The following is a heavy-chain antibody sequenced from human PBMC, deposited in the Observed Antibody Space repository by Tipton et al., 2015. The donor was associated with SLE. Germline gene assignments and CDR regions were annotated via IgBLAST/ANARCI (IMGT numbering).Heavy chain of an antibody. D-gene: IGHD5-24*01. J-gene: IGHJ3*02. V-gene: IGHV4-39*07. CDR2: IYDSGTT. CDR1: GVSISSGIYY. CDR3: ATTGEQMATIYDTFDI. Sequence: TLSLTCTVSGVSISSGIYYWGWSRQPPGKGLEWIRSIYDSGTTSYNPSLKSRGTISLDTSKNQFSLRLTSVTAADTAVYYCATTGEQMATIYDTFDIWGQGTMVNVSS.